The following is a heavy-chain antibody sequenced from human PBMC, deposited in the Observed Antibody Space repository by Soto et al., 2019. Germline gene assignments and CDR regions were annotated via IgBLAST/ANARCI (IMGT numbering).Heavy chain of an antibody. D-gene: IGHD1-26*01. J-gene: IGHJ3*02. CDR3: ARDQGWELLRAFDI. CDR1: GFTFSRYE. CDR2: ISSSGSTI. Sequence: SGGSLRLSCAASGFTFSRYEMNRVRQAPGKGLEWVSYISSSGSTIYYADSVKGRFTISRDNAKNSLYLQMNSLRAEDTAVYYCARDQGWELLRAFDIWGQGTMVTVSS. V-gene: IGHV3-48*03.